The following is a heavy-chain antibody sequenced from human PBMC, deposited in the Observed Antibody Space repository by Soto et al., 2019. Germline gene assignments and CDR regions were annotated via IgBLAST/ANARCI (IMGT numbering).Heavy chain of an antibody. Sequence: GGSLRLSCAASGFTFSSYGMHWVRQAPGKGLEWVAVIWYDGSNKYYADSVKGRFTISRDNSKNTLYLQMNSLRAEDTAVYYCARSLRFLEWLYFDYWGQGTLVTVSS. D-gene: IGHD3-3*01. CDR3: ARSLRFLEWLYFDY. V-gene: IGHV3-33*01. CDR1: GFTFSSYG. CDR2: IWYDGSNK. J-gene: IGHJ4*02.